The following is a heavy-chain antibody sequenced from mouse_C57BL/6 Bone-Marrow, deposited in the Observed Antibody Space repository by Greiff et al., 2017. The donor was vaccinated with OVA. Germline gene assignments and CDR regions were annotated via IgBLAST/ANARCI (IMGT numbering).Heavy chain of an antibody. Sequence: VQLQQPGAELVMPGASVKLSCKASGYTFTSYWMHWVKQRPGQGLEWVGEIYPSDCYTNYNQKFKGTSTLPVDKSSSTAYMQLSRLTDEEAAVYYCARDGSGYTYWGQGTLVTVSA. CDR1: GYTFTSYW. CDR3: ARDGSGYTY. D-gene: IGHD3-2*02. V-gene: IGHV1-69*01. J-gene: IGHJ3*01. CDR2: IYPSDCYT.